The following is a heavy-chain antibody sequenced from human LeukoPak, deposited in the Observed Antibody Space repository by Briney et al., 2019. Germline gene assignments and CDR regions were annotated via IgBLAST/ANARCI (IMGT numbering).Heavy chain of an antibody. CDR1: GYTFTGYY. D-gene: IGHD4-17*01. Sequence: GASVTVSCKASGYTFTGYYMHWVRQAPGQGLEWMGWINPNSGGTNYAQKFQGWVTMTRDTSISTAYMELSRLRSDDTAVYYCARDLVGDYVSFDYWGQGTMVTVSS. CDR3: ARDLVGDYVSFDY. CDR2: INPNSGGT. V-gene: IGHV1-2*04. J-gene: IGHJ4*02.